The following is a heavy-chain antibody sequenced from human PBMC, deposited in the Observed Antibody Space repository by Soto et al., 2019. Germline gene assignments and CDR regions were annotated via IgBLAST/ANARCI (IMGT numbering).Heavy chain of an antibody. V-gene: IGHV3-74*01. CDR2: INSDGSST. CDR1: GFTFSSYW. CDR3: AVPRARFLEWSAGPFDY. D-gene: IGHD3-3*01. J-gene: IGHJ4*02. Sequence: GGSLRLSCAASGFTFSSYWMHWVRQAPGKGLVWVSRINSDGSSTSYADSVKGRFTISRDNAKNTLYLQMNSLRAEDTAVYYCAVPRARFLEWSAGPFDYWGQGTLVTVSS.